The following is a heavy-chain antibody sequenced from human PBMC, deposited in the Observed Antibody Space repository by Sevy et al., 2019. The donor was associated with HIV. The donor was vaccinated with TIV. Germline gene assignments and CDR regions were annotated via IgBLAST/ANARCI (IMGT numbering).Heavy chain of an antibody. D-gene: IGHD2-2*01. Sequence: GGSLRLSCAASGFTFSSYAMSWVRQAPGKGLEWVSAISGSGGSTYYADSVKGRFTISRDNSKNTLYLQMNSLRAEDMTVYYCAKDGGGIVAVPAAAVDYYYYGMDVWGQGTTVTVSS. CDR3: AKDGGGIVAVPAAAVDYYYYGMDV. V-gene: IGHV3-23*01. CDR1: GFTFSSYA. J-gene: IGHJ6*02. CDR2: ISGSGGST.